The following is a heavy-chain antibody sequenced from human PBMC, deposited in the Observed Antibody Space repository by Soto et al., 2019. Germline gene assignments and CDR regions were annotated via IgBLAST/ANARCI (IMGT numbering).Heavy chain of an antibody. CDR1: GFTFSSYS. D-gene: IGHD3-3*01. J-gene: IGHJ4*02. Sequence: EVQLVESGGGLVKPGGSLRLSCAASGFTFSSYSMNWVRQAPGKGLEWVSSISSSSSYIYYADSVKGRFTISRDNAKNSLYLQMNSLRAEDTAVYDCARSERGYDFWSGSRHFDYWGQGTLVTVSS. CDR2: ISSSSSYI. CDR3: ARSERGYDFWSGSRHFDY. V-gene: IGHV3-21*01.